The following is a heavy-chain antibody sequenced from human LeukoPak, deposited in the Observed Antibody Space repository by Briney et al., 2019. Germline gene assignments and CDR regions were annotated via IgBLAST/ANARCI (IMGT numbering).Heavy chain of an antibody. CDR1: GGSISSYY. CDR2: IYYSGST. CDR3: ARDKFFSGSGSSNWFDP. D-gene: IGHD3-10*01. J-gene: IGHJ5*02. Sequence: PSETLSLTCTVSGGSISSYYWSWIRQPPGKGLEWIGYIYYSGSTNYNPSLKSRVTISVDTSKNQFSLKLSSVTAADTAVYYCARDKFFSGSGSSNWFDPWGQGTLVTVSS. V-gene: IGHV4-59*01.